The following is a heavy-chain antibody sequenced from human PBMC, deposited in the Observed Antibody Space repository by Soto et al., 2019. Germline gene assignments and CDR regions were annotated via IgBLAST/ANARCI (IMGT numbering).Heavy chain of an antibody. V-gene: IGHV1-3*01. CDR2: INAGNGNI. CDR3: ARDGAVAGDSNFDY. D-gene: IGHD6-19*01. J-gene: IGHJ4*02. Sequence: QVQLAQSGAEVKKPGASVKVSCKASGYTFTSSAIHWVRQAPGQGLEWMGWINAGNGNIKQSQKFQHRVTITRDTSASTAYMELSSLRFEDTAVYYCARDGAVAGDSNFDYWGQGTLVIVSS. CDR1: GYTFTSSA.